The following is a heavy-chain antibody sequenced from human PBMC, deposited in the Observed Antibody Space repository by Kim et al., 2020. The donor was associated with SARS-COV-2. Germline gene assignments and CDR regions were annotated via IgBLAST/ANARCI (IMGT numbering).Heavy chain of an antibody. CDR2: IDHSGTT. Sequence: SETLSLTCAVSGGSFSSSSCWSWVRQPPGKGLEWIGEIDHSGTTNYNPSLKSRVTISVDKSKIQFSLRLKSVTAADTAVYFCARGVSSSGSIRPWFDPLG. V-gene: IGHV4-4*02. J-gene: IGHJ5*02. D-gene: IGHD6-19*01. CDR1: GGSFSSSSC. CDR3: ARGVSSSGSIRPWFDP.